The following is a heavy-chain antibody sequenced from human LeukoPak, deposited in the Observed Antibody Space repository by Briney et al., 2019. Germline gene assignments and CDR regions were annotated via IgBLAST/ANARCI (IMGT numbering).Heavy chain of an antibody. D-gene: IGHD6-13*01. CDR1: GFTFSRIW. CDR2: VKEDGSEK. CDR3: ARYGSIVAAGTFDY. V-gene: IGHV3-7*04. J-gene: IGHJ4*02. Sequence: PGGSLRPSCAAPGFTFSRIWMSWVRQAPGKGLEWVANVKEDGSEKYYVDSVKGRFTISRDNAKNSLYLQMNSLRAEDTAVYYCARYGSIVAAGTFDYWGQGTLVTVSS.